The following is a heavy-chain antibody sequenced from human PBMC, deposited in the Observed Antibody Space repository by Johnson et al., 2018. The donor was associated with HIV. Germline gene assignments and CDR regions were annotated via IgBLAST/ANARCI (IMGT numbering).Heavy chain of an antibody. V-gene: IGHV3-49*03. Sequence: EQLLESGGGLVQPGRSLRLSCTAFGFIFGDYVMSWFRQAPGKGLEWVCFIRSKAYGGTTEYAASVKGRFTISRDDSRSIAYLQMNSRITEDTAGYYCTRDSRMHVIRFWALDIWGQGTMVSVSS. D-gene: IGHD3-16*01. CDR1: GFIFGDYV. CDR3: TRDSRMHVIRFWALDI. CDR2: IRSKAYGGTT. J-gene: IGHJ3*02.